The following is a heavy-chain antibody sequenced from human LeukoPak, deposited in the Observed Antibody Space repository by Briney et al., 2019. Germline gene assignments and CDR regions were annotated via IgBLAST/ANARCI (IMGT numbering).Heavy chain of an antibody. J-gene: IGHJ6*02. D-gene: IGHD3-3*01. CDR3: ARHIPVIWSSGYYYGMDV. CDR1: GGSVSTSY. CDR2: ISYSGST. Sequence: PSETLSLTCTVSGGSVSTSYWSWIRQPPGKGLEWIGYISYSGSTNYNPSLRSRVAISEDTSRNQFSLRLNSVTAADTAVYYCARHIPVIWSSGYYYGMDVWGQGTTVTVSS. V-gene: IGHV4-59*08.